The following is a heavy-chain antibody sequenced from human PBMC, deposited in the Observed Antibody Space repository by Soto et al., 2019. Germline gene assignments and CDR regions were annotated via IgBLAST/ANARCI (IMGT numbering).Heavy chain of an antibody. CDR1: GFTFSSYS. CDR2: ISSSSSYI. V-gene: IGHV3-21*01. D-gene: IGHD1-26*01. J-gene: IGHJ3*02. Sequence: EVQLVESGGGLVKPGGSLRLSCAASGFTFSSYSMNWVRQAPGKGLEWVSSISSSSSYIYYADSVKGRFTISRDNAKNSLYLQMNSLRAEDTAVYYCARGDFVGATVDAFDIWGQGTMVTVSS. CDR3: ARGDFVGATVDAFDI.